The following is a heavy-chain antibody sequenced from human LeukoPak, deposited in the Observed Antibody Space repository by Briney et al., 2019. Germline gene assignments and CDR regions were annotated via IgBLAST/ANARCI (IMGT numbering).Heavy chain of an antibody. CDR2: IYSDGRT. CDR3: ARHDWSDP. V-gene: IGHV3-53*01. J-gene: IGHJ5*02. CDR1: GFTVSSDH. Sequence: GGSLRLSCVVSGFTVSSDHMSWVPQAPGKGLEWVSIIYSDGRTYYADSVKGRFTICRDNSKNTLYLQMNSLRAEDTAVYYCARHDWSDPWGEGTLVTVSS.